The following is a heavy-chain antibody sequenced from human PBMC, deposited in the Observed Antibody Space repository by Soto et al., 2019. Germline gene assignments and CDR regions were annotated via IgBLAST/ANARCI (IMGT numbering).Heavy chain of an antibody. J-gene: IGHJ4*02. CDR1: GGSISSGDYY. D-gene: IGHD6-6*01. Sequence: LALTCTVSGGSISSGDYYWSWIRQPPGKGLEWIGYIYYSGSTYYNPSLKSRVTISIDTSKNQFSLNLNSVSAADTAVYYCARDRSNSPDYFDYWGQGTLVTVSS. V-gene: IGHV4-30-4*01. CDR3: ARDRSNSPDYFDY. CDR2: IYYSGST.